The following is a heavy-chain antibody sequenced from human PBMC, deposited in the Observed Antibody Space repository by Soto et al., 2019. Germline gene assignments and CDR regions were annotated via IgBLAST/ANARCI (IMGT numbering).Heavy chain of an antibody. D-gene: IGHD4-4*01. V-gene: IGHV3-66*01. CDR3: ARTRTTVTTYFDD. CDR1: GFTVSSNY. J-gene: IGHJ4*02. Sequence: VQVVESGGGLVQPGESLRLSCAASGFTVSSNYMTWVRQAPGKGLEWVSVIYTGGNTYYADSVKGRFTISRDNSKNTVYLQMNNLRTEDTAVYYCARTRTTVTTYFDDWGQGTLVTVSS. CDR2: IYTGGNT.